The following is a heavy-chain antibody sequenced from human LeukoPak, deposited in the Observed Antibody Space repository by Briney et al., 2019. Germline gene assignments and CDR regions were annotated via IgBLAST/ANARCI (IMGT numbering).Heavy chain of an antibody. CDR2: IYSGGST. CDR1: GFTVSSNY. V-gene: IGHV3-53*01. Sequence: GGSLRLSCAASGFTVSSNYMSWVRQAPGKGLEWVSVIYSGGSTYYADSVKGRFTISRDNSKNTLYLQMNSLRTEDTAVYYCASWPGGWYGEDSWGQGTLVTVSS. D-gene: IGHD6-19*01. J-gene: IGHJ4*02. CDR3: ASWPGGWYGEDS.